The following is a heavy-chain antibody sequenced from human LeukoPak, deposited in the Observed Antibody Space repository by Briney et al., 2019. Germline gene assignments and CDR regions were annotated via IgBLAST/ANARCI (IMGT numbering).Heavy chain of an antibody. J-gene: IGHJ6*03. Sequence: PSETLSLTCAVYGGSFSGYYWSWIRQPAGKGLEWIGRIYTSGSTNYNPSLKSRVTMSVDTSKNQFSLKLSSVTAADTAVYYCARERGDSSGYCSPYYYYYYMDVWGKGTTVTVSS. CDR3: ARERGDSSGYCSPYYYYYYMDV. CDR1: GGSFSGYY. D-gene: IGHD3-22*01. CDR2: IYTSGST. V-gene: IGHV4-4*07.